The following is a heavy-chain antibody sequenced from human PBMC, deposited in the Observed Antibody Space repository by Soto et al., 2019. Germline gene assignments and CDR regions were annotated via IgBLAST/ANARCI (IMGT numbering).Heavy chain of an antibody. J-gene: IGHJ3*02. CDR2: IGTAGDT. CDR3: ARGSDYGDYVGAFDI. Sequence: PGGSLRLSCAASGFTFSSYDMHWIRQAKGKGLEWVSAIGTAGDTYYPGSVKGRFTISRENAKNSLYLQMNSLRAGDTAVYYCARGSDYGDYVGAFDIWGQGTMVT. CDR1: GFTFSSYD. V-gene: IGHV3-13*01. D-gene: IGHD4-17*01.